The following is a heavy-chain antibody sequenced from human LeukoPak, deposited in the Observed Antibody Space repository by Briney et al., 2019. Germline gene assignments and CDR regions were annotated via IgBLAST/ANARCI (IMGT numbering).Heavy chain of an antibody. CDR2: IKQDGSEK. CDR3: ARGGGTADN. CDR1: GFIFSNYW. Sequence: GGSLRLSCAASGFIFSNYWMSWVRQAPGKGLEWVANIKQDGSEKNYVDSVKGRFTISRENAQNSLQLQMNSLRGEDTAVYYCARGGGTADNWGQGTLVTVSS. V-gene: IGHV3-7*03. D-gene: IGHD1-1*01. J-gene: IGHJ4*02.